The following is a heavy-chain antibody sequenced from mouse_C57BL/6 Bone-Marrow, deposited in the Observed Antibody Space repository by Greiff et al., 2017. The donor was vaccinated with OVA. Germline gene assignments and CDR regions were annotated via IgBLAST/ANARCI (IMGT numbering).Heavy chain of an antibody. D-gene: IGHD2-1*01. Sequence: QVQLQQPGAELVKPGASVKMSCKASGYTFTSYWITWVKQRPGQGLEWIGDIYPGSGSTNYNEKFKSKATLTVDTSSSTAYMQLSSLTSEDSAVHYCARSGGNYLAWFAYWGQGTLVTVSA. CDR1: GYTFTSYW. J-gene: IGHJ3*01. V-gene: IGHV1-55*01. CDR2: IYPGSGST. CDR3: ARSGGNYLAWFAY.